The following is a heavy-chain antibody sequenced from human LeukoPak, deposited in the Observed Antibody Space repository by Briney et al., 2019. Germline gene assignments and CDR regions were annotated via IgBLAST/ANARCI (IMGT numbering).Heavy chain of an antibody. Sequence: PSETLSLTCTVSGGSISSGSYYWSWIRQPAGKGLEWIGRIYTSGSANYNPSLKSRVTMSLDTSKNQFSLKLSSVTAADTAVYYCTIGISAAGHFGGLGYWGQGTLVTVSS. CDR3: TIGISAAGHFGGLGY. J-gene: IGHJ4*02. CDR2: IYTSGSA. D-gene: IGHD6-13*01. CDR1: GGSISSGSYY. V-gene: IGHV4-61*02.